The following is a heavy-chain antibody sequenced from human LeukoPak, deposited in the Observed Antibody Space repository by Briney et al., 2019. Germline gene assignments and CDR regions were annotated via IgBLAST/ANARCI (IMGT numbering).Heavy chain of an antibody. V-gene: IGHV4-39*01. CDR3: ARHRWSGGWEAEALNWFDP. Sequence: SDTLSLTCTVSGGSISSSSYYWGWIRQPPGKGLEWIGSIYYSGSTYYNPSLKSRVTISVDTSKNQFSLKLSSVTAADTAVYYCARHRWSGGWEAEALNWFDPWGQGTLVTVSS. J-gene: IGHJ5*02. D-gene: IGHD6-19*01. CDR2: IYYSGST. CDR1: GGSISSSSYY.